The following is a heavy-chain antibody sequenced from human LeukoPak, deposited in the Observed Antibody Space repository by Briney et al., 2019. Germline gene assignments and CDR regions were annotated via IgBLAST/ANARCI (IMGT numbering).Heavy chain of an antibody. D-gene: IGHD6-13*01. CDR2: INHSGST. J-gene: IGHJ4*02. CDR1: GGSFSGYY. Sequence: PSENLSLTCAVYGGSFSGYYWSWIRQPPGKGLEWIGEINHSGSTNYNPSLKSRVTISVDTSKNQFSLKLSSVTAADTAVYYCARGYSSSWYYEWGQGTLVTVSS. CDR3: ARGYSSSWYYE. V-gene: IGHV4-34*01.